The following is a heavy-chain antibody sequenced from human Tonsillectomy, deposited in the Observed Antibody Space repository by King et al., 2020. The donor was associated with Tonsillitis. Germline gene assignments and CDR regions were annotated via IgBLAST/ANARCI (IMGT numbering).Heavy chain of an antibody. V-gene: IGHV3-23*04. CDR1: GFTFSNYA. CDR3: ANDHVEYSSSSVNDY. Sequence: VQLVESGGGLVQPGGSLRLSCAASGFTFSNYAMSWVRQAPGKGLEWVSAITGSGGSTYYEDSVKGRFTISRDNSKNTRYLQMNSLRAEDTAVYYCANDHVEYSSSSVNDYWGQGTLVTVSS. D-gene: IGHD6-6*01. J-gene: IGHJ4*02. CDR2: ITGSGGST.